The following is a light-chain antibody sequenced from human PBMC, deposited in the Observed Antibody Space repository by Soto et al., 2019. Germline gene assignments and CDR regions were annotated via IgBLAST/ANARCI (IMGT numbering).Light chain of an antibody. CDR2: KVS. CDR1: QSLVSSNGNTY. Sequence: DVVMTQSPLSLPVTLGQPASISCRSSQSLVSSNGNTYLNWFQQRPGESPRRLVYKVSNRDSGVPDRVSGSGSGTDFTLNISRVEAEDVGVSYCMQGGHWPTFGQGTKLEIK. J-gene: IGKJ2*01. V-gene: IGKV2-30*01. CDR3: MQGGHWPT.